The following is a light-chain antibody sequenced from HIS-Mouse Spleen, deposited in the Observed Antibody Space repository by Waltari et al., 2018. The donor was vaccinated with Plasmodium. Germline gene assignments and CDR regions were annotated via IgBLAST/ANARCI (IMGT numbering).Light chain of an antibody. V-gene: IGLV2-23*03. CDR3: CSYAGSSTFVV. CDR1: SSDVGSYNL. J-gene: IGLJ2*01. CDR2: EGS. Sequence: LTQPASVSGSPGQSITISCTGTSSDVGSYNLVSWYQQHPGKAPKLMIYEGSKRPSGVSNRFSGSKSGNTASLTISGLQAEDEADYYCCSYAGSSTFVVFGGGTKLTVL.